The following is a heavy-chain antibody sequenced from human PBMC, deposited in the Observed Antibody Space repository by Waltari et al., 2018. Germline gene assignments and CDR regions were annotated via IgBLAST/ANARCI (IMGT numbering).Heavy chain of an antibody. D-gene: IGHD3-10*01. V-gene: IGHV1-18*01. J-gene: IGHJ4*02. CDR2: ISTYNGNT. CDR1: GYTFISYS. Sequence: QVQLVQSGPAVKKPGASVKVSCKASGYTFISYSISWVRQAPGQGLEWMGWISTYNGNTAYAQKLQGRLTMTTDTSANTVYMELRSLRSDDTAVYYCTRGYGTYYGSGSYHYWGQGTLVTVSS. CDR3: TRGYGTYYGSGSYHY.